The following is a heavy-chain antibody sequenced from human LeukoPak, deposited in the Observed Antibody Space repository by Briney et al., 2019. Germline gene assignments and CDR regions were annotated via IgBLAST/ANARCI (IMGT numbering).Heavy chain of an antibody. V-gene: IGHV1-2*02. Sequence: ASVKVSCKASGYNFTGYYIHWVRQAPGQGLEWMGWINPNSGGTNYAQKLQGRVTMTRDTSISTAYMELSRLRSDDTAVYYCARVVYCSSTSCYESGWDAFDIWGQGTMVTVSS. CDR3: ARVVYCSSTSCYESGWDAFDI. D-gene: IGHD2-2*01. J-gene: IGHJ3*02. CDR1: GYNFTGYY. CDR2: INPNSGGT.